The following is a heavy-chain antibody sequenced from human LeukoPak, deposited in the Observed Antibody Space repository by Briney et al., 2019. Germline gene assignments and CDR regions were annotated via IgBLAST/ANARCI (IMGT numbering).Heavy chain of an antibody. Sequence: SETLSLTCTVSGDSITRRDLYWSWIRQPPGKGLEWIGYIHYGGTTYYSPSLKSRVTISPDTSKNQFSLKLTSVTAADTAVYYCARSLGRFTQIDYWGQGTLVTVSS. CDR3: ARSLGRFTQIDY. J-gene: IGHJ4*02. V-gene: IGHV4-30-4*01. D-gene: IGHD1-14*01. CDR1: GDSITRRDLY. CDR2: IHYGGTT.